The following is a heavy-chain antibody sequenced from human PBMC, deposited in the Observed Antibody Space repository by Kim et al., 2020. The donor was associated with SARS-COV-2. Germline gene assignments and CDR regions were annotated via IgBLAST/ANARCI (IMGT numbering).Heavy chain of an antibody. CDR2: INPSGGST. J-gene: IGHJ6*02. CDR1: GYTFTSNY. CDR3: ARGLCSGGSCSGAMDV. V-gene: IGHV1-46*01. D-gene: IGHD2-15*01. Sequence: ASVKVSCKASGYTFTSNYMHWVRQAPGQGLEWMGIINPSGGSTSYAQKFQGRVTMTRDTSTSTVYMELSSLRSEDTAVYYCARGLCSGGSCSGAMDVWGQGTTVTVSS.